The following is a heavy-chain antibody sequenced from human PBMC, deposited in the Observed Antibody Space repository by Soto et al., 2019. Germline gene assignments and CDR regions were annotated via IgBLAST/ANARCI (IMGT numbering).Heavy chain of an antibody. CDR3: AKEGLFGVVTYGGAFDI. J-gene: IGHJ3*02. CDR1: GFTFSSYG. CDR2: ISYDGSNK. V-gene: IGHV3-30*18. D-gene: IGHD3-3*01. Sequence: QVQLVESGGGVVQPGRSLRLSCAASGFTFSSYGMHWVRQAPGKGLEWVAVISYDGSNKYYADSVKGRFTISRDNSKNTLYLQMNRLRAEDTAVYYCAKEGLFGVVTYGGAFDIWGQGTMVTVSS.